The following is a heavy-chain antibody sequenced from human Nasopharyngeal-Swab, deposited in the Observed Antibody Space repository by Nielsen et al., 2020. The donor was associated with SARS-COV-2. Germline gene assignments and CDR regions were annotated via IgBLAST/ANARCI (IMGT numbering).Heavy chain of an antibody. Sequence: PVKVSCKASGFTFTSSAVQWVRQARGQRLEWIGRIVVGSGNTNYAQKFQERVTITRDMSTSTAYMELSSLRSEDTAVYYCAAGGTGAARPYYYYGMDVWGQGTTVTVSS. D-gene: IGHD6-6*01. CDR2: IVVGSGNT. CDR1: GFTFTSSA. J-gene: IGHJ6*02. V-gene: IGHV1-58*01. CDR3: AAGGTGAARPYYYYGMDV.